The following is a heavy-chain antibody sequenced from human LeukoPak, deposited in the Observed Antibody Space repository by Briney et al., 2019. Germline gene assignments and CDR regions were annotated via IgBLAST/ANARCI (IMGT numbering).Heavy chain of an antibody. Sequence: SETLSLACTVSGGSISTYYWSWIRQPPGKGLEWIGDIYYSGSTNYNPSLKSRVTISVDTSKNQFSLKLSSVTAADTAVYYCARQSGYAVNNAFDFWGQGTMVTVSS. CDR3: ARQSGYAVNNAFDF. J-gene: IGHJ3*01. D-gene: IGHD3-10*01. CDR1: GGSISTYY. V-gene: IGHV4-59*08. CDR2: IYYSGST.